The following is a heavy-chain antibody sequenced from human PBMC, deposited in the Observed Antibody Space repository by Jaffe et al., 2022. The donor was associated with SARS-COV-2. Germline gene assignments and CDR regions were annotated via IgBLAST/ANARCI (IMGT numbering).Heavy chain of an antibody. V-gene: IGHV3-9*01. CDR3: ATGGVAFWGDGYNYFDY. J-gene: IGHJ4*02. Sequence: EVQLVESGGGLVQPGRSLRLSCAASGFTFDDYAMHWVRQAPGKGLEWVSGISWNSGSIGYADSVKGRFTISRDNAKNSLYLQMNSLRAEDTALYYCATGGVAFWGDGYNYFDYWGQGTLVTVSS. D-gene: IGHD5-12*01. CDR2: ISWNSGSI. CDR1: GFTFDDYA.